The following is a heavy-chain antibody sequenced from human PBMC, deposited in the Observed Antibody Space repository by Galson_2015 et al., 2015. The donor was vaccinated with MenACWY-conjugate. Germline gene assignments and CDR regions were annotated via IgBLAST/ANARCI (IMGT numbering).Heavy chain of an antibody. V-gene: IGHV3-74*01. CDR2: INSDGRST. J-gene: IGHJ4*02. CDR3: ARLGGNYRTTSHFDY. D-gene: IGHD1-26*01. CDR1: GFTFSTYW. Sequence: SLRLSCAASGFTFSTYWMHWVRQAPGRGLVWVSRINSDGRSTSYADSVKGRFTISRANAKNTLYLQMNSLRAEDTAVYYCARLGGNYRTTSHFDYWGQGTLVTDSS.